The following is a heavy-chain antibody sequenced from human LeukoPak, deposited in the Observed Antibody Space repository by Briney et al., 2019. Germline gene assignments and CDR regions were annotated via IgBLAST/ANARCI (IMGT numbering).Heavy chain of an antibody. CDR3: GLTMVHAFDI. CDR1: GFTFTTYG. V-gene: IGHV3-30*02. CDR2: IWYDGSSE. Sequence: GGSLRLSCAASGFTFTTYGMHWVRQAPGKGLEWVAIIWYDGSSEYYADSVKGRFTISRDNSKNTLYLQMNSLRAEDTAVYYCGLTMVHAFDIWGQGTMVTVSS. D-gene: IGHD3-10*01. J-gene: IGHJ3*02.